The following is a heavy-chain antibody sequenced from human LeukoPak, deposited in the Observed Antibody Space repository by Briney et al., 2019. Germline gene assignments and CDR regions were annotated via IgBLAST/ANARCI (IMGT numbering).Heavy chain of an antibody. CDR3: ARNRSVTTTPGFDH. V-gene: IGHV4-38-2*01. Sequence: TSETLSLTCAVPGYSIRSGDYWGWIRQSPGKGLEWIGSIYHSGSTHYNPSLKSRVTISVDTSKNQFSLMLSSVTAADTAVYYCARNRSVTTTPGFDHWGQGTLVTVSS. CDR1: GYSIRSGDY. J-gene: IGHJ4*02. CDR2: IYHSGST. D-gene: IGHD4-17*01.